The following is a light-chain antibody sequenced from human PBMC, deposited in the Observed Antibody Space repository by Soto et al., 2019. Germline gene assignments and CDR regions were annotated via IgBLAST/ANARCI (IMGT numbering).Light chain of an antibody. Sequence: QSVLTQPASVSGSPGQSITISCTGTSSDVGGYNHVSWYQQYPGKAPKLMIYEVSNRPSGVSNRFSGSKSGNTASLTISGLQAEDEADYYCSSYTSSILVFGGGTKVTVL. CDR2: EVS. V-gene: IGLV2-14*01. CDR3: SSYTSSILV. CDR1: SSDVGGYNH. J-gene: IGLJ3*02.